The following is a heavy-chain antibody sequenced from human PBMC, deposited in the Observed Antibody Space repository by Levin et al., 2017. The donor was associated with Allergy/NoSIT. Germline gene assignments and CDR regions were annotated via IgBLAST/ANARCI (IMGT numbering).Heavy chain of an antibody. CDR3: ATVYDFPSGLDV. V-gene: IGHV1-24*01. D-gene: IGHD3-3*01. J-gene: IGHJ6*02. CDR2: FDPENAIT. Sequence: GESLKISCKVSGYTLTSLAMHWVRQAPGKGLEWVGGFDPENAITIYTQKFQGRVIMTEDTSTDTAYMEIRSLTSEDTAVYYGATVYDFPSGLDVWGQGTTVTVSS. CDR1: GYTLTSLA.